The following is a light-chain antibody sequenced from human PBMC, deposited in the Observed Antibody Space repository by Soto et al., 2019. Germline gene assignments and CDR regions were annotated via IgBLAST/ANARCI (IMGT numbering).Light chain of an antibody. CDR2: DVS. CDR1: SSDVGGYNY. V-gene: IGLV2-11*01. CDR3: CSYAGSYTVV. J-gene: IGLJ2*01. Sequence: QSALTQPRSVSGSPGQSLTISCTGTSSDVGGYNYVSWYQQHSGKAPKLMIYDVSKRPSGVPGRFSGSKSGNTASLTISGLQAEYEADYYCCSYAGSYTVVFGGGTKLTVL.